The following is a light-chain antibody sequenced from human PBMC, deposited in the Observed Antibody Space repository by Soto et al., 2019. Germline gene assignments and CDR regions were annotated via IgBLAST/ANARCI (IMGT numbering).Light chain of an antibody. V-gene: IGKV3-11*01. CDR3: QQRYNWPLT. J-gene: IGKJ5*01. CDR1: QIVSSF. CDR2: DAS. Sequence: EILLAQSPATLSLSPGERATLSCRASQIVSSFLAWYQQKRGQVPRLLIFDASIRATGIPARFSGSGSGTDFTLTISSLEPEDFAVYYCQQRYNWPLTFGQGTRLEIK.